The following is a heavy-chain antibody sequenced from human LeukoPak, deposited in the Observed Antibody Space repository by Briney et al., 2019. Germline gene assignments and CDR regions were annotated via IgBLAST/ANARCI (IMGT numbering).Heavy chain of an antibody. CDR1: GGTFSSYA. CDR3: ARANNRNYVPDYYYMDV. CDR2: IIPIFGTA. Sequence: SVKVSCKASGGTFSSYAISWVRQAPGQGLEWMGGIIPIFGTANYAQKFQGRVTITADESTSTAYMELSSLRSEDTAVYYCARANNRNYVPDYYYMDVWGKGTTVTVSS. D-gene: IGHD1-7*01. J-gene: IGHJ6*03. V-gene: IGHV1-69*13.